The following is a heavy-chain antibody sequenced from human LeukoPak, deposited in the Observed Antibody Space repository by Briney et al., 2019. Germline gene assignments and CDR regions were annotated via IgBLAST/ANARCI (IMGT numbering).Heavy chain of an antibody. Sequence: SETLSLTCAVYGGSFSGYYWSWIRQPPGKGLEWIGKINHSGSTNYNPSLKSGVTISVDTSKNQFSLKLSSVTAADTAVYYCARLGYCSGGSCYPGWFDPWGQGTLVTVSS. CDR2: INHSGST. J-gene: IGHJ5*02. CDR1: GGSFSGYY. V-gene: IGHV4-34*01. D-gene: IGHD2-15*01. CDR3: ARLGYCSGGSCYPGWFDP.